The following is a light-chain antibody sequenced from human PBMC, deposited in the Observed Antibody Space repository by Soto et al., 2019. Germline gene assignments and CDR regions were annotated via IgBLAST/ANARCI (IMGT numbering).Light chain of an antibody. CDR3: NSYAGSYNWV. V-gene: IGLV2-8*01. CDR1: SSDVGGYNY. J-gene: IGLJ3*02. CDR2: EVS. Sequence: QSALTQPPSASGSPGQSVTISCTGTSSDVGGYNYVSWYQQHPGKAPKLLIYEVSKRPSGVPDRFSGSKSGNTASLTVSGLQAAGEADYYCNSYAGSYNWVFGGGTKLTVL.